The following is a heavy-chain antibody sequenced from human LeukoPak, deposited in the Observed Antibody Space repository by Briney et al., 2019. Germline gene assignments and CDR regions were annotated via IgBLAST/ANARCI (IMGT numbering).Heavy chain of an antibody. J-gene: IGHJ4*02. CDR1: GGTFSNFG. CDR2: IIPIFHTP. CDR3: ARDPPND. V-gene: IGHV1-69*13. Sequence: ASVTVSCKASGGTFSNFGISWVRQAPGQGLEWMGGIIPIFHTPNYAQKFQGRVTITADESTSTAYMELSSLRSVDTAVYYCARDPPNDWGQGTLVTVSS.